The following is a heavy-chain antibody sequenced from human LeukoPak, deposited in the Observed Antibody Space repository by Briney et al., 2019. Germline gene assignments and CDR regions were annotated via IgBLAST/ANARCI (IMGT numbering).Heavy chain of an antibody. CDR1: GFTVSSNY. CDR3: VRGVSISSSWYNDI. V-gene: IGHV3-11*01. Sequence: GGSLRLSCAASGFTVSSNYMSWIRQAPGKGLEWLSYISRGGSTTYYVDSVKGRFTISRDNAKNSLYLQMNSLRAEDTAVYHCVRGVSISSSWYNDIWGQGTMVIVSS. J-gene: IGHJ3*02. D-gene: IGHD6-13*01. CDR2: ISRGGSTT.